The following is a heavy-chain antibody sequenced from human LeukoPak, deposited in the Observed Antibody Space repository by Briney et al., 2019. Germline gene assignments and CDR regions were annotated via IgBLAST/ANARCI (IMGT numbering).Heavy chain of an antibody. CDR2: ISSSSSYI. Sequence: PGGSLILSCAASGFTFSSHTMNWVRQAPGKGLEWVSSISSSSSYIYYADSVKGRFTISRDNAKNSLYLRMNSLRAVDTAVYYCARNYDFWSGYFNSVDSWGQGTLVTVSS. CDR1: GFTFSSHT. CDR3: ARNYDFWSGYFNSVDS. V-gene: IGHV3-21*01. J-gene: IGHJ5*01. D-gene: IGHD3-3*01.